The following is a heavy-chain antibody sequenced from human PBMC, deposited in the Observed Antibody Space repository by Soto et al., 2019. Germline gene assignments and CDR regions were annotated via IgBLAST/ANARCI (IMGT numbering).Heavy chain of an antibody. CDR2: LYHGGGK. V-gene: IGHV4-38-2*02. CDR1: GYSISSVYT. D-gene: IGHD1-1*01. J-gene: IGHJ5*02. Sequence: PSETLSLTCAVSGYSISSVYTWGWIRVPPGKGLAWIWSLYHGGGKYYNPSLESRATISLDTSKNQFSLKVTSVTAADTAVYYCARDPSQVEKRFDLWGQGTLVTVSS. CDR3: ARDPSQVEKRFDL.